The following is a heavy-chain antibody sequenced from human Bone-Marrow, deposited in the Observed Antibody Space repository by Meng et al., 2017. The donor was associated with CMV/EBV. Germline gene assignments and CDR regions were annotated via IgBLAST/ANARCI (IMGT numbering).Heavy chain of an antibody. CDR3: ARCFGYCSSTSCYRVDYYYYYGMDV. Sequence: ESLKISCAVYGGSFSGYYWSWIRQPPGKGLEWIGEINHSGSTNYNPSLKSRVTISVDTSKNQFSLKLSSVTAADTAVYYCARCFGYCSSTSCYRVDYYYYYGMDVWGQGTTVTVSS. CDR1: GGSFSGYY. D-gene: IGHD2-2*02. V-gene: IGHV4-34*01. CDR2: INHSGST. J-gene: IGHJ6*02.